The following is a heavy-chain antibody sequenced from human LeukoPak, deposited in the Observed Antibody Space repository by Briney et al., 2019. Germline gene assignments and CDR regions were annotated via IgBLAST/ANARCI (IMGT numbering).Heavy chain of an antibody. V-gene: IGHV3-23*01. CDR1: GFTFSSYA. CDR2: ISGSGGST. D-gene: IGHD3-22*01. CDR3: AKVPPYYYDSSGYYLYFDY. J-gene: IGHJ4*02. Sequence: GSLRLSFAASGFTFSSYAISWVRQAPGKGLGGGSAISGSGGSTYYADSVKGRFTISRDNSKNTLYLQMNSLGAEDTAVYYCAKVPPYYYDSSGYYLYFDYWGQGTLVTVSS.